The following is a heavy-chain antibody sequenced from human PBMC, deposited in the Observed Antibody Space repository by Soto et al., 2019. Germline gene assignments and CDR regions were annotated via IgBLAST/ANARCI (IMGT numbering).Heavy chain of an antibody. D-gene: IGHD3-9*01. Sequence: EVRLLESGGGLVQPGGPLRLSCAASGFTFSSYAMSWVRQAPGKGLEWVSTIIGSGGSANYADSVKGRFTISRDSSKNTLYLQMNSLRADDTAVYYCARHILITIRGYSYGMDVWGQGTTVTVSS. J-gene: IGHJ6*01. V-gene: IGHV3-23*01. CDR3: ARHILITIRGYSYGMDV. CDR2: IIGSGGSA. CDR1: GFTFSSYA.